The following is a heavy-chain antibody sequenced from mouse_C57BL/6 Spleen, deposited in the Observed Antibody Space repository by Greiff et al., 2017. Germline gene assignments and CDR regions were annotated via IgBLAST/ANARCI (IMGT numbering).Heavy chain of an antibody. Sequence: VQRVESGPELVKPGASVKISCKASGYAFSSSWMNWVKQRPGKGLEWIGRIYPGDGDTNYNGKFKGKATLTADKSSSTAYMQLSSLTSEDSAVYFCARYNYDYDGYFDVWGTGTTVTVSS. CDR2: IYPGDGDT. J-gene: IGHJ1*03. V-gene: IGHV1-82*01. CDR3: ARYNYDYDGYFDV. CDR1: GYAFSSSW. D-gene: IGHD2-4*01.